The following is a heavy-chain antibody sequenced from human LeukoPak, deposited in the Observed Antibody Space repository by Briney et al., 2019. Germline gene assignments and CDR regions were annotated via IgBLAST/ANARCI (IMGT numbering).Heavy chain of an antibody. V-gene: IGHV3-23*01. CDR1: GFTFSSYA. CDR3: AKASYDYDSSGYYY. J-gene: IGHJ4*02. CDR2: ISGSGGST. D-gene: IGHD3-22*01. Sequence: GGSLRLSCAASGFTFSSYAMSWVRQAPGNRLEWVSAISGSGGSTYYADSVKGRFTISRDNSKNTLYLQMNSLRAEDTAVYYCAKASYDYDSSGYYYWGQGTLVTVSS.